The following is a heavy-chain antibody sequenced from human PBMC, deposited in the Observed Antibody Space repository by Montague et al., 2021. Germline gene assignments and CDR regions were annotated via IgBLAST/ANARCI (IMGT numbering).Heavy chain of an antibody. CDR2: IYYSGST. J-gene: IGHJ5*02. V-gene: IGHV4-39*01. CDR3: ASLTLRPFEP. CDR1: GGSISSSSYY. Sequence: SETLSLTCTVSGGSISSSSYYWGWIRQPPGKGLEWIGSIYYSGSTYYNPSLKSRVTISVDTSKNLYSLKLSSVTAADTAVYYCASLTLRPFEPWGQGTLVTVSS. D-gene: IGHD2-15*01.